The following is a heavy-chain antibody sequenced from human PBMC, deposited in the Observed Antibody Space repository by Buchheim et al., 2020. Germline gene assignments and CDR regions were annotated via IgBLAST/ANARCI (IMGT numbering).Heavy chain of an antibody. V-gene: IGHV4-39*01. CDR1: GGSINSSNYY. CDR3: ARVIGHVAVAGKGKYYFDY. D-gene: IGHD6-19*01. J-gene: IGHJ4*02. CDR2: FSYSGST. Sequence: QLQLQESGPGLVKPSEPLSLTCTVSGGSINSSNYYWGWIRQPPGKGLEWIGSFSYSGSTYYNPSLKSRVTISVDTYKYQFSLKLNSVTAADTAVFYCARVIGHVAVAGKGKYYFDYWGQGTL.